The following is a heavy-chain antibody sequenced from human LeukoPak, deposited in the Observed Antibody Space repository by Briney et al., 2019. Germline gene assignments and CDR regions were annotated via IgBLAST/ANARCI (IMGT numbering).Heavy chain of an antibody. D-gene: IGHD3-22*01. CDR1: GFTVSSNY. CDR2: IYSGGST. Sequence: PGGSLRLSCAASGFTVSSNYMSWVRQAPGKGLEWVSVIYSGGSTYYADSVKGRFTISRDNSKNTLYLQMNSLRAEDTAVYYCAKWPPTPSSGYYPDYWGQGTLVTVSS. V-gene: IGHV3-53*01. CDR3: AKWPPTPSSGYYPDY. J-gene: IGHJ4*02.